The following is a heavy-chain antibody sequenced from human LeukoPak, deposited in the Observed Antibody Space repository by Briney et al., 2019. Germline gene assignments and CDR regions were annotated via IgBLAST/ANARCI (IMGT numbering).Heavy chain of an antibody. Sequence: GASVKVSCKASVYTFTGYYMHWVRQAPGQGLEWMGWISASNGHTNYAQKFQGRVTMTTDTSTSTAYMELRALRTDDTAAYYCARDRVSFSYYYYGMDVWGQGTTVTVSS. CDR2: ISASNGHT. CDR1: VYTFTGYY. D-gene: IGHD3-3*01. CDR3: ARDRVSFSYYYYGMDV. J-gene: IGHJ6*02. V-gene: IGHV1-18*04.